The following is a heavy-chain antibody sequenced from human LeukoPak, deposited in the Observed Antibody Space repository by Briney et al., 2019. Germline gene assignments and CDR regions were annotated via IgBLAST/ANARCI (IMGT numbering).Heavy chain of an antibody. CDR3: AREGYYDILTGYYRFDY. V-gene: IGHV4-34*01. CDR1: GGSFSGYY. CDR2: INHSGST. J-gene: IGHJ4*02. D-gene: IGHD3-9*01. Sequence: PSETLSLTCAVYGGSFSGYYWSWIRQPPGKGLEWIGEINHSGSTNHNPSLKSRVTISVDTSKNQFSLKLSSVTAADTAVYYCAREGYYDILTGYYRFDYWGQGTLVTVSS.